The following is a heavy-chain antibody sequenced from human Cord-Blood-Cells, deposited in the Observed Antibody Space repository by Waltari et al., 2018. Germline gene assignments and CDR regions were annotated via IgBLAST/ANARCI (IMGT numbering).Heavy chain of an antibody. CDR1: GYSISSGYY. CDR3: ARETGQFDY. J-gene: IGHJ4*02. V-gene: IGHV4-38-2*02. CDR2: IYHSGST. D-gene: IGHD3-9*01. Sequence: QVQLQESGPGLVKPSETLSLTCAVSGYSISSGYYWGWIRQPPGKGLEWIGSIYHSGSTYYNPSLNSRVTISVDPSKNQFSLKLSSVTAADTAVYYCARETGQFDYWGQGTLVTVSS.